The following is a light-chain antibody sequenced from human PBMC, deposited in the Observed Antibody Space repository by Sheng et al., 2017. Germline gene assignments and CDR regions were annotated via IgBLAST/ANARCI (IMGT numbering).Light chain of an antibody. J-gene: IGKJ1*01. CDR2: GAS. CDR1: QSISSY. V-gene: IGKV1-17*01. Sequence: DIQMTQSPSSLSASVGDRVTITCRASQSISSYLNWYQQKPGKAPKRLIYGASSLQSGVPSRFSGSGSGTEFTLTISSLQPEDFATYYCLQHNSYPWTFGQGTKVETK. CDR3: LQHNSYPWT.